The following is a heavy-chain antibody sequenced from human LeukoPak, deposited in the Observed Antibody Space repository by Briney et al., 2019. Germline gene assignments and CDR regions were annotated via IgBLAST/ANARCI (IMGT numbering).Heavy chain of an antibody. CDR2: TYYRSKWYN. J-gene: IGHJ5*02. Sequence: SQTLSLTCAISGDSVSSNSAAWNWIRQSPSRGLEWLGRTYYRSKWYNDYAVSVKSRITIKPDTSKNQFSLHLNSVTPEDTALYFCTRDLTFCTGGSCSNWFDPWGQGTLVTVSS. D-gene: IGHD2-15*01. V-gene: IGHV6-1*01. CDR1: GDSVSSNSAA. CDR3: TRDLTFCTGGSCSNWFDP.